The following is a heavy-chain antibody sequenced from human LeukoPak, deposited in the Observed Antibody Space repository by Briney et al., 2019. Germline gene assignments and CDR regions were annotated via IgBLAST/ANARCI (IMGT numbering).Heavy chain of an antibody. Sequence: PGGSLRLSCAASGFTFSSYAMSWVRQAPGKGLEWVSAISGSGGSTYYADSVKGRFTISRDNSKNTLYLQMNSLRAEDTAVYYCAKVGYDSSGYSLKYYFDYWGQGTLVTVSS. CDR1: GFTFSSYA. D-gene: IGHD3-22*01. CDR2: ISGSGGST. CDR3: AKVGYDSSGYSLKYYFDY. J-gene: IGHJ4*02. V-gene: IGHV3-23*01.